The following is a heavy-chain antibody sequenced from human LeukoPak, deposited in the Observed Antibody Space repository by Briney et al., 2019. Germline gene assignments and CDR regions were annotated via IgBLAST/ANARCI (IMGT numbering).Heavy chain of an antibody. J-gene: IGHJ4*02. V-gene: IGHV3-30*19. CDR3: AKDQGSGYSGYGTFLFDY. Sequence: GGSLRLSCAASGFIFSNYGMHWVRQAPGKGLEWVAVISYDGSNKYYADSVKGRFTISRDNSKNTLYLQMNSLRAEDTAVYYCAKDQGSGYSGYGTFLFDYWGQGTLVTVSS. D-gene: IGHD5-12*01. CDR1: GFIFSNYG. CDR2: ISYDGSNK.